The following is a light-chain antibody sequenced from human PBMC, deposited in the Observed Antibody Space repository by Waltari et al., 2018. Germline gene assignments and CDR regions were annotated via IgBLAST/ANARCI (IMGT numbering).Light chain of an antibody. Sequence: QSVLTPPPSVSGAPGQRVSIAFTGIGSHLGAGYDVHWYQQHPGKAPKLPIYGTSTRPPGVPDRFFGSQSGTSASLAITALQAEDEAEYYCQSYDTSLSVVFGGGTKLTVL. CDR2: GTS. V-gene: IGLV1-40*01. J-gene: IGLJ2*01. CDR1: GSHLGAGYD. CDR3: QSYDTSLSVV.